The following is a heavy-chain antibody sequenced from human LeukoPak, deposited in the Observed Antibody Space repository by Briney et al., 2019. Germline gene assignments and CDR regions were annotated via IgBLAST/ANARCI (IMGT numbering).Heavy chain of an antibody. V-gene: IGHV3-30*02. CDR2: IRYDGSHI. CDR1: GFNFNVYG. Sequence: GGSLRLSCEASGFNFNVYGIHWVRQTPGKGLEWVAFIRYDGSHIYYADPVKGRFTISRDNSKNTVHLQMDSLRPEDTAVYFCAKEPQPYYEENYFDHWGQGTLVTVSS. D-gene: IGHD3-16*01. CDR3: AKEPQPYYEENYFDH. J-gene: IGHJ4*02.